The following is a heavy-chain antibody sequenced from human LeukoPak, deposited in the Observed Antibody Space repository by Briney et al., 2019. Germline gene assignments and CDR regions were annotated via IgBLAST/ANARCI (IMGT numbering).Heavy chain of an antibody. CDR1: GXVVSSDF. V-gene: IGHV3-53*01. CDR2: IHSGDRI. Sequence: GGSLRLSCAGSGXVVSSDFMQWVRQAPGKGLEWVSMIHSGDRIFYAASVEGRFTISRDSSKSTLSLQMNSLRVEDTAVYYCANRGFWGQGILVTVSS. CDR3: ANRGF. J-gene: IGHJ4*02.